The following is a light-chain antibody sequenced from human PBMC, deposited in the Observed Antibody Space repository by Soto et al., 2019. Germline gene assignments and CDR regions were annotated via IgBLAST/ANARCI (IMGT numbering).Light chain of an antibody. Sequence: EIVLIHSPATLSLSPCERATLSCSASQSVGSYLAWYQHKPGQAPRLLISDASNRATGIPARFSGSGSETDFTLTISSLEPEDSAVYYCQQRSNWPSLTFGGGTKV. J-gene: IGKJ4*01. CDR3: QQRSNWPSLT. CDR1: QSVGSY. V-gene: IGKV3-11*01. CDR2: DAS.